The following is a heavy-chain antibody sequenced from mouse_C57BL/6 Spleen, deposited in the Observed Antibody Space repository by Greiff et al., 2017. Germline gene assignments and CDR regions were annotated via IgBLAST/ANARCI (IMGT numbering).Heavy chain of an antibody. CDR2: IDPNSGGT. CDR3: ARFGYDEGYYAMDY. J-gene: IGHJ4*01. D-gene: IGHD2-2*01. CDR1: GYTFTSYW. V-gene: IGHV1-72*01. Sequence: QVQLQQPGAELVQPGASVKLSCKASGYTFTSYWMHWVKQRPGRGLEWIGRIDPNSGGTKYNEKFKSKATLTVDKPASTAYMQLSSLTSEDSAVYYCARFGYDEGYYAMDYWGQGTSVTVSS.